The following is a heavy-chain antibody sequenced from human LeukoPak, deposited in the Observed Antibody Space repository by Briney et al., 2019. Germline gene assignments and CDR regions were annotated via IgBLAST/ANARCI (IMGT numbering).Heavy chain of an antibody. D-gene: IGHD1-1*01. CDR1: GFTFDDYG. CDR2: ISSSSSTI. CDR3: ARDVSAVGGLERPATLGY. J-gene: IGHJ4*02. Sequence: GGSLRLSCAASGFTFDDYGMSWVRQAPGKGLEWVSYISSSSSTIYYAGSVKGRFTISRDKSKNTLYLQMNSLRPEDTAVYYCARDVSAVGGLERPATLGYWGQGTLVTVSS. V-gene: IGHV3-48*01.